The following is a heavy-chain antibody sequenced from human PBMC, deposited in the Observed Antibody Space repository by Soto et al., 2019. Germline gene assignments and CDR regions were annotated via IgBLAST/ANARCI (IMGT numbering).Heavy chain of an antibody. V-gene: IGHV5-51*01. CDR3: ARLGADYYDSSGYYPFDY. J-gene: IGHJ4*02. CDR1: GYSFTSYW. D-gene: IGHD3-22*01. Sequence: GEPLKSSGKGSGYSFTSYWIGWVRQMPGKGLEWMGIIYPGDSDTRYSPSFQGQVTISADKSISTAYLQWSSLKASDTAMYYCARLGADYYDSSGYYPFDYWGQGTLVTVSS. CDR2: IYPGDSDT.